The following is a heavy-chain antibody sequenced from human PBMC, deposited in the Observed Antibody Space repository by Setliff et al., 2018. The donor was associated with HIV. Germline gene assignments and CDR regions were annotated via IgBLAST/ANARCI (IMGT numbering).Heavy chain of an antibody. V-gene: IGHV4-34*01. D-gene: IGHD6-13*01. Sequence: SETLSLTCAVYGGSFSGFYWSWIRQPPGKGLEWTGEINHSGSTTYNPSLKSRVTISVDTSKNHFSLKLSSVTAADTAVYYCANFLPDTAAAGPRFDYWGQGTLVTVSS. CDR2: INHSGST. CDR3: ANFLPDTAAAGPRFDY. J-gene: IGHJ4*02. CDR1: GGSFSGFY.